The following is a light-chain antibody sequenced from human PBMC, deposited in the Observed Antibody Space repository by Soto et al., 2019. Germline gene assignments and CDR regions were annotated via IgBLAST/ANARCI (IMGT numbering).Light chain of an antibody. CDR3: QQYSRSPLT. V-gene: IGKV1-5*01. Sequence: DIQMTQSPSTLSASVGDRVTITCRASQSISNWLAWYQQKPGKAPKLLIYYASSLASGVPTRFSGSGSGTEYTLTISSLQPVDFATYYCQQYSRSPLTFGQGTKVEIK. CDR2: YAS. CDR1: QSISNW. J-gene: IGKJ1*01.